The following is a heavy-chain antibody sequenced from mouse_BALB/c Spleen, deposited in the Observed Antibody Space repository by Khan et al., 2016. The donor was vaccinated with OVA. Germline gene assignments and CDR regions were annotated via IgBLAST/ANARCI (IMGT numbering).Heavy chain of an antibody. CDR2: IFPNNGDS. CDR3: TISGYGSFAY. CDR1: GYTFTDYN. D-gene: IGHD1-2*01. J-gene: IGHJ3*01. V-gene: IGHV1S29*02. Sequence: VQLQQSGPELVKPGASVKISCKASGYTFTDYNMDWVKQSHGKSLEWIGYIFPNNGDSGYNQKFKTKAALTVDTSSSTAFMELRSMTSEDSAVYYCTISGYGSFAYWGRGTLVTVSA.